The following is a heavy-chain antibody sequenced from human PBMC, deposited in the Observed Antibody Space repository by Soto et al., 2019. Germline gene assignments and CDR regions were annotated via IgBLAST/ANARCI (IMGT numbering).Heavy chain of an antibody. V-gene: IGHV1-18*01. Sequence: ASVQVSCLTSGYTFTNYGITWVRQAPGQGLEWMGWISTLYDNTNYAQRFRGRVSMTADSSTTTAYMELRSLRPDDTAGYYCARVKTGTGDYFDYWGQGTPVTVSS. D-gene: IGHD1-1*01. CDR2: ISTLYDNT. CDR1: GYTFTNYG. CDR3: ARVKTGTGDYFDY. J-gene: IGHJ4*02.